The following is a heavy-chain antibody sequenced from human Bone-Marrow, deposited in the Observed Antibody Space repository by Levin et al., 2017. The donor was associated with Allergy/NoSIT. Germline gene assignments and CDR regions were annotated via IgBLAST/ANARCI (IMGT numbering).Heavy chain of an antibody. CDR1: GYSFTSYW. Sequence: KVSCKGSGYSFTSYWIGWVRQMPGKGLEWMGIIYPGDSDTRYGPSFQGQVAISADKSISTAYLQWSSLKASDTAMYYCARAFGPEDAFDIWGQGTMLTVSS. J-gene: IGHJ3*02. CDR2: IYPGDSDT. V-gene: IGHV5-51*01. D-gene: IGHD3/OR15-3a*01. CDR3: ARAFGPEDAFDI.